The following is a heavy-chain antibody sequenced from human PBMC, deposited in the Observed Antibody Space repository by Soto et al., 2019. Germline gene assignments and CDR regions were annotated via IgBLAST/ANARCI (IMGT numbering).Heavy chain of an antibody. CDR2: INHSGST. CDR3: ARGPTYYYESRSYGMDV. J-gene: IGHJ6*02. V-gene: IGHV4-34*01. Sequence: SETLSLTCVVYGGSFSAYYYSWIRQPPGKGLEWIGEINHSGSTNYNPSLKSRVTISIDTSRSQFSLKLSSVTAADTAVYYCARGPTYYYESRSYGMDVWGQGTTVTVSS. CDR1: GGSFSAYY. D-gene: IGHD3-22*01.